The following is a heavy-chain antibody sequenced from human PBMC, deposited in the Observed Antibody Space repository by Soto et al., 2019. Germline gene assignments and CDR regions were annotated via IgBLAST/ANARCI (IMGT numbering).Heavy chain of an antibody. CDR2: IIPILGTA. D-gene: IGHD1-7*01. J-gene: IGHJ6*02. CDR3: ARELELRYATYGMDV. V-gene: IGHV1-69*13. CDR1: GGTFSSYA. Sequence: GASVKVSCKASGGTFSSYAISWVRQAPGQGLEWMGGIIPILGTANYAQKFQGRVTITADESTSTAYMELSSLRSEDTAVYYCARELELRYATYGMDVWGQGTTVTVSS.